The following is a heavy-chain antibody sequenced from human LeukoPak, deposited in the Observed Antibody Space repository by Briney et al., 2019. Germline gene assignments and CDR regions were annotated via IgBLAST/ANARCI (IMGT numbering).Heavy chain of an antibody. CDR2: ISSNGGST. Sequence: GGSLRLSCSASGFTFSSYAMHWVRQAPGKGLEYVSAISSNGGSTYYADSVKGRFTISRDNSKNTLYLQMSSLRAEDKAVYYCVKVGYYDSSGQGYWGQGTLVTVSS. J-gene: IGHJ4*02. V-gene: IGHV3-64D*09. CDR3: VKVGYYDSSGQGY. CDR1: GFTFSSYA. D-gene: IGHD3-22*01.